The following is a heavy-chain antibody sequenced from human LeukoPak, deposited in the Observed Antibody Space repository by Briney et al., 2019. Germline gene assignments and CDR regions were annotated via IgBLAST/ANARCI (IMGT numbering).Heavy chain of an antibody. CDR2: IDWDDDK. CDR3: SPIPIPLNGFDI. J-gene: IGHJ3*02. CDR1: GFSLSTSGMC. V-gene: IGHV2-70*11. Sequence: SGPTLVNPTQTLTLTCTFSGFSLSTSGMCVSWIRQPPGKALEWLARIDWDDDKYYSTSLKTRLTISKDTSKNQVVLTMTNMDPCGTATYYRSPIPIPLNGFDIWGRGTMVTVSS.